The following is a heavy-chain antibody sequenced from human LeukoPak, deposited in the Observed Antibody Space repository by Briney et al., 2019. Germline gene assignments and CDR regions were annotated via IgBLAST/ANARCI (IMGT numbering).Heavy chain of an antibody. V-gene: IGHV3-53*01. J-gene: IGHJ1*01. D-gene: IGHD1-26*01. Sequence: QSGGSLRLSCAASGFTVSSNYMSWVRQAPGKGLEWVSAIYTGGSTYYADSVKGRFTISRDNSKNTLYLQMNSLRAEDTAVYYCANDPEHSGSKHPAEYFQHRGQGTLVTVSS. CDR1: GFTVSSNY. CDR3: ANDPEHSGSKHPAEYFQH. CDR2: IYTGGST.